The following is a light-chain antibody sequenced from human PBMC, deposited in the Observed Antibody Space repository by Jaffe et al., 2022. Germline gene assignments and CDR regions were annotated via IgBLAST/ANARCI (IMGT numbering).Light chain of an antibody. Sequence: QAVVTQEPSLTVSPGGTVTLTCGSSTGAVTSGHYPYWFQQKPGQAPRTLIYDTTNKQSWTPARFAGSLLGDKAALTLSGAQPEDEAEYYCLLSYNHNWVFGGGTKLTVL. V-gene: IGLV7-46*01. CDR3: LLSYNHNWV. CDR2: DTT. J-gene: IGLJ3*02. CDR1: TGAVTSGHY.